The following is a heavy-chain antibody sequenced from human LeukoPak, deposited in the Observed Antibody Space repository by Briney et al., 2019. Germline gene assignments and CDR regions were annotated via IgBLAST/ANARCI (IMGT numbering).Heavy chain of an antibody. D-gene: IGHD1-7*01. CDR1: GFTFSSYS. V-gene: IGHV3-48*04. J-gene: IGHJ4*02. CDR2: ISSSGSTI. Sequence: PGGSLRLSCAASGFTFSSYSMNWVRQAPGKGLEWVSYISSSGSTIYYADSVKGRFTISRDNAKNSLYLQMNSLRAEDTAVYYCAGEQGITGTTGETSIDYWGQGTLVTVSS. CDR3: AGEQGITGTTGETSIDY.